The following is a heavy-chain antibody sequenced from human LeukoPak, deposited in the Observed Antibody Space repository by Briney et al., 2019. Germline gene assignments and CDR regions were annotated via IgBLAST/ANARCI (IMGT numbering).Heavy chain of an antibody. J-gene: IGHJ4*02. Sequence: GGSLRLSCAASGFTFSSYSMNWVRQAPGKGLEWVSYISSSSSTIYYADSVKGRFTISRDNAKNSLYLQMNSLRAEDTAVYYCARMKGYYFDYWGQGTLVTVSS. CDR3: ARMKGYYFDY. V-gene: IGHV3-48*01. CDR2: ISSSSSTI. CDR1: GFTFSSYS.